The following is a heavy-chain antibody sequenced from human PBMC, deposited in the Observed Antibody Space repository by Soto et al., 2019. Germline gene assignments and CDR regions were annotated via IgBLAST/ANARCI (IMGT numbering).Heavy chain of an antibody. V-gene: IGHV1-8*01. CDR3: LFTRIRDAFDI. J-gene: IGHJ3*02. CDR1: GYTFTSYY. Sequence: ASVKVSCKASGYTFTSYYINWVRQATGQGLEWMGWMNPNSGNTGYAQKFQGRVTMARNTSISTAYMELSSLRSEDTAVYYCLFTRIRDAFDIWGQGTMVTVSS. CDR2: MNPNSGNT.